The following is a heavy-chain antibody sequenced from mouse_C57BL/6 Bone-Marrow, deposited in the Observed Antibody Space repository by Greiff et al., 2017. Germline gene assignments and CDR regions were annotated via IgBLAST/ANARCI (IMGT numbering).Heavy chain of an antibody. CDR1: GYTFTSYW. J-gene: IGHJ3*01. CDR3: ARSLYYVGSFSPFAY. CDR2: IHPNSGST. Sequence: QVKLQQPGAELVKPGASVKLSCKASGYTFTSYWMPWVKQRPGQGLEWIGMIHPNSGSTNYNEKFKSKATLTVDKSSSTAYMQLSSLTTEDSAVYYCARSLYYVGSFSPFAYWGQGTLVTVSA. V-gene: IGHV1-64*01. D-gene: IGHD1-1*01.